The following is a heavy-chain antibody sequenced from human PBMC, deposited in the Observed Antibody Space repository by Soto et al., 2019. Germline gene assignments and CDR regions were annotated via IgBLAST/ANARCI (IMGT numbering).Heavy chain of an antibody. CDR3: ARAWVVVTAPDY. Sequence: ASVKVSCKASGYTFTSYAMHWVRQAPGQRLEWMGWINAGNGNTKYSQKFEGRVTITRDTSASTAYMELSSLRSEDTAVYYCARAWVVVTAPDYWGQGTLVTVSS. CDR1: GYTFTSYA. V-gene: IGHV1-3*01. J-gene: IGHJ4*02. CDR2: INAGNGNT. D-gene: IGHD2-21*02.